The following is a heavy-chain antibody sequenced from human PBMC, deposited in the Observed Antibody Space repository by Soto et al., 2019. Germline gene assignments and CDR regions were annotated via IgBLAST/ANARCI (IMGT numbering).Heavy chain of an antibody. J-gene: IGHJ4*02. CDR1: GYTFTSYG. CDR3: ARWGKIPPVGGICDY. Sequence: ASVKVSCKASGYTFTSYGISWVRQAPGQGLEWMGWISAYNGNTNYAQKLQGRVTMTTDTSTSTAYMELRSLRSDDTAVYYCARWGKIPPVGGICDYWGQGTLVTVSS. V-gene: IGHV1-18*01. CDR2: ISAYNGNT. D-gene: IGHD3-16*01.